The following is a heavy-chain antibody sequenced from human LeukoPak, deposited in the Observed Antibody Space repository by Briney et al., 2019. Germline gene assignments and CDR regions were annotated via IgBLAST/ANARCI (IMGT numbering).Heavy chain of an antibody. CDR2: IYHSGST. D-gene: IGHD6-19*01. CDR1: LGSLSRGGYS. CDR3: ATLTPSYSSGWYEDY. J-gene: IGHJ4*02. V-gene: IGHV4-30-2*02. Sequence: SETLSHTCAVSLGSLSRGGYSGSWIRQPPGKCLEWIGYIYHSGSTYYNPSLKSRVTISVDRSKNQFSLKLSSVTAADTAVYYCATLTPSYSSGWYEDYWGQGTLVTVSS.